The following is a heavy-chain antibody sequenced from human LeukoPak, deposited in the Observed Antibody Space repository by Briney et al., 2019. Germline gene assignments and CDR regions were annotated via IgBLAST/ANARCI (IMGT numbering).Heavy chain of an antibody. V-gene: IGHV1-2*02. J-gene: IGHJ2*01. CDR1: GYTFTGYY. Sequence: ASVKVSCKASGYTFTGYYMYWMRQAPGQGLEWMGWINPNTGGTNYAQKFQGRVTMTRDTSISTAYMELSSLRSDDAALYYCARAAYYDILTGHSDWYFDLWGRGTLVTVSS. CDR2: INPNTGGT. CDR3: ARAAYYDILTGHSDWYFDL. D-gene: IGHD3-9*01.